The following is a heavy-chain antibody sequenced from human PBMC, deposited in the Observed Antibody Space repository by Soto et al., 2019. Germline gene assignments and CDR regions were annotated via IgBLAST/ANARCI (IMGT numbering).Heavy chain of an antibody. CDR2: IYYSGST. V-gene: IGHV4-59*08. CDR1: GCSISSYY. D-gene: IGHD6-13*01. CDR3: ARAKAPLYSSSWYWFDP. Sequence: PSETLSLTCTVSGCSISSYYWSWIRQPPGKGLEWIGYIYYSGSTNYNPSLKSRVTISVDTSKNQFSLKLSSVTAADTAVYYCARAKAPLYSSSWYWFDPWGQGTLVTVS. J-gene: IGHJ5*02.